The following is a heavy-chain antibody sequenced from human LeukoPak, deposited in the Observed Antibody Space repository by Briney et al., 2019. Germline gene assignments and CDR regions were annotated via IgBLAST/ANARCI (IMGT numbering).Heavy chain of an antibody. Sequence: GRSLRLSCAASGFTFDDYAMHWVRQAPGKGLEWVSGISWNSGSIAYADSVKGRLIISRDNSKNTLYLQMNSLRAEDTAVYYCAKDRIVVVVAANNWFDPWGQGTLVTVSS. CDR3: AKDRIVVVVAANNWFDP. V-gene: IGHV3-9*01. J-gene: IGHJ5*02. CDR1: GFTFDDYA. D-gene: IGHD2-15*01. CDR2: ISWNSGSI.